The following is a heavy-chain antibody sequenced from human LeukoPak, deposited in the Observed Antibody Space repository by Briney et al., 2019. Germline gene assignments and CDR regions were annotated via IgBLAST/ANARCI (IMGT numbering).Heavy chain of an antibody. V-gene: IGHV3-30*02. CDR2: IRYDGSNK. J-gene: IGHJ4*02. Sequence: GGSLRLSCAASGFTFSSYGMHRVRQAPGKGLEWVAFIRYDGSNKYYADSVKGRFTISRDNSKNTLYLQMNSLRAEDTAVYYCAKVVATTPKTHFDYWGQGTLVTVSS. CDR3: AKVVATTPKTHFDY. CDR1: GFTFSSYG. D-gene: IGHD5-12*01.